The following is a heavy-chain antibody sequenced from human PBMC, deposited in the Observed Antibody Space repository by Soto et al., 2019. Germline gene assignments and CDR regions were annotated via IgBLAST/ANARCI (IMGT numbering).Heavy chain of an antibody. CDR2: IFSNDEK. CDR1: GFSLSNARMG. Sequence: ESGPTLVNPTETLTLTCTVSGFSLSNARMGVSWIRQPPGKALEWLAHIFSNDEKSYSTSLKSRLTISKDTSKSQVVLTMTNMDPVDTATYYCARTLPGGYWYYFDYWGQGTLVTVSS. V-gene: IGHV2-26*01. D-gene: IGHD3-10*01. CDR3: ARTLPGGYWYYFDY. J-gene: IGHJ4*02.